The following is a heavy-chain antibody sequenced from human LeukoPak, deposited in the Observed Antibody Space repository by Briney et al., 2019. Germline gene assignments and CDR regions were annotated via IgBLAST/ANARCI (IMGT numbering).Heavy chain of an antibody. CDR3: ARRGYCSSTSCYEYWFDP. CDR2: IYYSGST. J-gene: IGHJ5*02. CDR1: GGSISSSSYY. V-gene: IGHV4-39*01. D-gene: IGHD2-2*01. Sequence: SETLSLTCTVSGGSISSSSYYWGWIRQPPGKGLEWIGIIYYSGSTYYNPSLKSRLAISVDTSKNQFSLKLSSVTATDTAVYYCARRGYCSSTSCYEYWFDPWGQGTLVTVSS.